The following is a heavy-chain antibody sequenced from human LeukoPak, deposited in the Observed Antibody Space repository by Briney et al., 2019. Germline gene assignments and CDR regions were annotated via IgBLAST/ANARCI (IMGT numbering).Heavy chain of an antibody. CDR3: ARDLMDTATWFDP. Sequence: SQTLSLTCTVSGDSISSGNYYWSWIRQPPGKGLEWVGYIFYSGITNYNPSLKSRVTISVDTSKNQFSLKLSSVTAADTAVYYCARDLMDTATWFDPWGQGTLVTVSS. D-gene: IGHD5-18*01. CDR2: IFYSGIT. V-gene: IGHV4-61*01. J-gene: IGHJ5*02. CDR1: GDSISSGNYY.